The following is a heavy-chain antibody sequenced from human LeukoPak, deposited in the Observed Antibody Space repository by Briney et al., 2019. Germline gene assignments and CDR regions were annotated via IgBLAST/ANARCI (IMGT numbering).Heavy chain of an antibody. CDR1: GLTFSSHW. D-gene: IGHD2-2*02. J-gene: IGHJ4*02. CDR2: ITNDGSST. CDR3: ARELLVPTAIGGGYDY. Sequence: GGSLRLSCAASGLTFSSHWMHWVRQAPGKGLVWVSRITNDGSSTTYADSVKGRFTISRDNAKNMLYLQVNSLRTEDTAVYYCARELLVPTAIGGGYDYWGQGTLVTVSS. V-gene: IGHV3-74*01.